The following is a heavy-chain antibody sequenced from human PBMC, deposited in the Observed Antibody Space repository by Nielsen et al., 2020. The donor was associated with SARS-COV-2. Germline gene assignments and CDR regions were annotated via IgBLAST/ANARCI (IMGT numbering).Heavy chain of an antibody. Sequence: GGSLRLSCAASGFTFDDYGMHWVRQAPGKGLEWVSGINWNGGITVYADSVKGRFTISRDNARNSLHLQMNSLRVEDTALYFCAKGREMTTPFYFDSWGRGNLVTVSS. J-gene: IGHJ4*02. V-gene: IGHV3-9*01. CDR2: INWNGGIT. CDR3: AKGREMTTPFYFDS. D-gene: IGHD5-24*01. CDR1: GFTFDDYG.